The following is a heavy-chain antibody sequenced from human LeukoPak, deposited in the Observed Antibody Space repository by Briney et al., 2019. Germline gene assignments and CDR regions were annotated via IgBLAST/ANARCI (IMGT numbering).Heavy chain of an antibody. CDR1: GGSISSYY. J-gene: IGHJ2*01. D-gene: IGHD6-19*01. V-gene: IGHV4-59*08. CDR3: ARVVYSSGWYWYFDL. CDR2: IYYSGST. Sequence: SETLSLTCTVSGGSISSYYWSWIRQPPGKGLEWIGYIYYSGSTNYNPSLKSRVTISVDTSKNQFSLKLSSVTAADTAVYYCARVVYSSGWYWYFDLWGRGTLVTVSS.